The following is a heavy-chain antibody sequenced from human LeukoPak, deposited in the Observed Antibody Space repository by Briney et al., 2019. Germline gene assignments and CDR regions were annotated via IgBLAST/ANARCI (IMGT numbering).Heavy chain of an antibody. CDR1: GGSISSSNW. V-gene: IGHV4-4*02. CDR3: ARYKVWTHRYSSYYYYYGMDV. Sequence: SETLSLTCAVSGGSISSSNWWSWVRQPPGKGLEWIGEIYQSGSTNYNPSLKSRVTISVDKSKNQFSLKLSSVTAADTAVYYCARYKVWTHRYSSYYYYYGMDVWGQGTTVTVSS. D-gene: IGHD2-21*01. J-gene: IGHJ6*02. CDR2: IYQSGST.